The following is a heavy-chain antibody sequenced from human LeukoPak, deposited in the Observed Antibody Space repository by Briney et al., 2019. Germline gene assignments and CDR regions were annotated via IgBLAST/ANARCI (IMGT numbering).Heavy chain of an antibody. J-gene: IGHJ4*02. CDR1: GFTFSSYW. V-gene: IGHV3-7*01. Sequence: GGSLRLSCAASGFTFSSYWMSWVRQAPGKGLEWVANIKQDGSEKYYVDSVKGRFTISRDNAKNSLYLQMNSLRAEDTAVYYCAREYPRPRSIAAAGLNWGQGTLVTVS. CDR2: IKQDGSEK. CDR3: AREYPRPRSIAAAGLN. D-gene: IGHD6-13*01.